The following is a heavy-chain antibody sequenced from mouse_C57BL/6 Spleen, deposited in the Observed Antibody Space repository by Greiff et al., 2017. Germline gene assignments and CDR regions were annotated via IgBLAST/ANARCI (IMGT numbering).Heavy chain of an antibody. CDR3: ASPGDY. J-gene: IGHJ4*01. V-gene: IGHV3-6*01. CDR1: GYSITSGYY. CDR2: ISYDGSN. Sequence: EVKVEESGPGLVKPSQSLSLTCSVTGYSITSGYYWNWIRQFPGNKLEWMGYISYDGSNNYNPSLKNRISITRDTSKNQFFLKLNSVTTEDTATYYCASPGDYWGQGTSVTVSS.